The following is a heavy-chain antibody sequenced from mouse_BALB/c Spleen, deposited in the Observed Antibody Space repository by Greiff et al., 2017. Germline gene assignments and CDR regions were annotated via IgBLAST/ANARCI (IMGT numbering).Heavy chain of an antibody. V-gene: IGHV5-17*02. Sequence: EVQVVESGGGLVQPGGSRKLSCAASGFTFSSFGMHWVRQAPEKGLEWVAYISSGSSTIYYADTVKGRFTISRDNPKNTLFLQMTSLRSEDTAMYYCAIKWGNYAMDYWGQGTSVTVSS. CDR3: AIKWGNYAMDY. CDR2: ISSGSSTI. J-gene: IGHJ4*01. CDR1: GFTFSSFG.